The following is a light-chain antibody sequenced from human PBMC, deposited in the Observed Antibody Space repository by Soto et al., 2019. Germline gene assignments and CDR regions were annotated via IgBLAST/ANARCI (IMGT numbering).Light chain of an antibody. CDR3: QSYDRGLRADVV. CDR1: SSNIGAGYD. CDR2: GNS. J-gene: IGLJ2*01. Sequence: QSVLTQPPSVSGAPGQRVTISCTGSSSNIGAGYDVHWYQQLPGTDPKLLIYGNSNRPSGVPDRFSGSKSGPSASLAITGLQAEDEADYYRQSYDRGLRADVVFGGGTQLTVL. V-gene: IGLV1-40*01.